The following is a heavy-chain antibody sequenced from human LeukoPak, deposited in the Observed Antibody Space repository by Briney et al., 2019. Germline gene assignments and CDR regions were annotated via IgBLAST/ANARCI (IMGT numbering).Heavy chain of an antibody. J-gene: IGHJ3*02. D-gene: IGHD6-19*01. CDR2: MNPNSGNT. Sequence: ASVKVSCKASGYTLTSYGISWVRQATGQGLEWMGWMNPNSGNTGYAQKFQGRVTMTRNTSISTAYMELSSLRSEDTAVYYCASRLAGLDAFDIWGQGTMVTVSS. CDR3: ASRLAGLDAFDI. V-gene: IGHV1-8*02. CDR1: GYTLTSYG.